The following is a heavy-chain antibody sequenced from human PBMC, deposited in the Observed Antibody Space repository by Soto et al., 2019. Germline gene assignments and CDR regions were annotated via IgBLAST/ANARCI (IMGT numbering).Heavy chain of an antibody. Sequence: PSETLSLTCTVSGGSISSYYWSWIRQPPGKGLEWIGYIYYSGSTNYKPSLKSRVTISVDTSKTQFSLKLRSVTAADTAVYYCARLPPRGMDVWGQGTTVTVSS. CDR2: IYYSGST. CDR3: ARLPPRGMDV. CDR1: GGSISSYY. V-gene: IGHV4-59*01. J-gene: IGHJ6*02.